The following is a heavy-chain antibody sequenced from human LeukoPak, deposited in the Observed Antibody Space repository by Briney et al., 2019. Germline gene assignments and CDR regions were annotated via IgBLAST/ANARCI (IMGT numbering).Heavy chain of an antibody. CDR2: ISGGGTST. D-gene: IGHD1-26*01. CDR3: AKTMGAIDHDY. V-gene: IGHV3-23*01. Sequence: GGSLRLSCAASGFTFSGYAMSWVRQAPGKGLQWVSTISGGGTSTYYADSVKGRFTISRDNSKNTLYLQMNSLRAEDTAVYYCAKTMGAIDHDYWGQGTLVTVPS. CDR1: GFTFSGYA. J-gene: IGHJ4*02.